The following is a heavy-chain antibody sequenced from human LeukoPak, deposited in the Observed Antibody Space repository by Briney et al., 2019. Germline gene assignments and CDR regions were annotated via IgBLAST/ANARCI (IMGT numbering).Heavy chain of an antibody. CDR2: FDPEDGET. CDR3: ARDSSRHNWNYPNLHTVWFDP. CDR1: GYTLTELS. J-gene: IGHJ5*02. V-gene: IGHV1-24*01. D-gene: IGHD1-7*01. Sequence: ASVKVSCKVSGYTLTELSMHWVRQAPGKGLEWMGGFDPEDGETIYAQKFQGRVTMTEDTSTDTAYMELSSLRSEDTAVYYCARDSSRHNWNYPNLHTVWFDPWGQGTLVTVSS.